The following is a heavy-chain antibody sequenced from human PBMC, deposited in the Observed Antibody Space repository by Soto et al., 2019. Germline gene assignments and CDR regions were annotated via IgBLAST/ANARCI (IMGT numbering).Heavy chain of an antibody. CDR3: ARDHPKEVGATSFDY. J-gene: IGHJ4*02. CDR1: GFTFSSYS. V-gene: IGHV3-48*02. CDR2: ISSSSSTI. D-gene: IGHD1-26*01. Sequence: EVQLVESGGGLVQPAGSLRLSCAASGFTFSSYSMNWVRQAPGKGLEWVSYISSSSSTIYYADSVKGRFTISRDNAKNSLYLQMNSLRDEDTAVYYFARDHPKEVGATSFDYWGQGTLVTVSS.